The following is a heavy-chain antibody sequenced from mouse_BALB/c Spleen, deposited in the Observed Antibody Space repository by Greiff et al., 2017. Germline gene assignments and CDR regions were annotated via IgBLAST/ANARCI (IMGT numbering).Heavy chain of an antibody. CDR1: GFSLTSYG. CDR2: IWSGGST. Sequence: QVQLQQSGPGLVQPSQSLSITCTVSGFSLTSYGVHWVRQSPGKGLEWLGVIWSGGSTDYNAAFISRLSISKDNSKSQVFFKMNSLQADDTAIYYCARNLGGLLRRYYAMDYWGQGTSVTVSS. CDR3: ARNLGGLLRRYYAMDY. D-gene: IGHD2-3*01. V-gene: IGHV2-4-1*01. J-gene: IGHJ4*01.